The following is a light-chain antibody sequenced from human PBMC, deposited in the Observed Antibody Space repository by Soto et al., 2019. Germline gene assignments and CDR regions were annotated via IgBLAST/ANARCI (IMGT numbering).Light chain of an antibody. Sequence: DIQLTQSPSFLSASVGDRVTMNCRASQGISSYLAWYQQKPGKAPKLLISAASTLQSGVPSRFSGSGSGTEFTLAISSLQPEDFATYYCQQFNGYPITFGQGTRLEIK. CDR3: QQFNGYPIT. J-gene: IGKJ5*01. CDR1: QGISSY. CDR2: AAS. V-gene: IGKV1-9*01.